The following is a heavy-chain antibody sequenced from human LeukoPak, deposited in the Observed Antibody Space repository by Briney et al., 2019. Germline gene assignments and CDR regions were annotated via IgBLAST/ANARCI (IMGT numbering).Heavy chain of an antibody. CDR1: GFTFDDYA. Sequence: GRSLRLSCAASGFTFDDYAMHWVRQAPGKGLEWVSGISWNSGRIGYADSVKGRFTISRHNSKNTLYLQMNSLRAEDTAVYYCARVYRYYDSSGPAAFDIWGQGTMVTVSS. V-gene: IGHV3-9*01. D-gene: IGHD3-22*01. J-gene: IGHJ3*02. CDR2: ISWNSGRI. CDR3: ARVYRYYDSSGPAAFDI.